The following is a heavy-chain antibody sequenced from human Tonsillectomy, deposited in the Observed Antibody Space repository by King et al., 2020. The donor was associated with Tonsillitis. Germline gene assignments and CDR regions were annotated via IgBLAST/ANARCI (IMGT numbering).Heavy chain of an antibody. D-gene: IGHD2-15*01. CDR2: ISAYNGHT. CDR3: AREGAATSYGMDV. Sequence: VQLVESGAEVKKPGALVKVSCKASGYTFTSYGISWVRQAPGQGFEWMGWISAYNGHTNYAQKFQGRVTMTTDTSTSTAYMELRGLRSDDTAVYYCAREGAATSYGMDVWGQGTTVTVSS. CDR1: GYTFTSYG. V-gene: IGHV1-18*04. J-gene: IGHJ6*02.